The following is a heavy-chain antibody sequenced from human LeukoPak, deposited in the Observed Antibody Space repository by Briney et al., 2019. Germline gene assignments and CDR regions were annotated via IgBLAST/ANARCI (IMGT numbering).Heavy chain of an antibody. CDR2: IRYDGCHK. Sequence: HPGGSLRLSCAASGFTFSSYGMHWVPQSPGRGGEGVGFIRYDGCHKFCAHSVKGRFHISRDSHKNTLSLHMNTLRAEDTAVYYCAKDRSSGSYYGPPQHFDYWGQGNLVTVSS. D-gene: IGHD1-26*01. V-gene: IGHV3-30*02. CDR1: GFTFSSYG. CDR3: AKDRSSGSYYGPPQHFDY. J-gene: IGHJ4*02.